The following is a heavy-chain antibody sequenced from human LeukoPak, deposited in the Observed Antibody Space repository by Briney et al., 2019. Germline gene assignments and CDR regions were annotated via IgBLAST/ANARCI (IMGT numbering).Heavy chain of an antibody. V-gene: IGHV1-69*06. CDR3: ARMTYYYDSSGYYSPYYYYMDV. D-gene: IGHD3-22*01. CDR1: GGTSSSYA. Sequence: ASVKVSCKASGGTSSSYAISWVRQAPGQGLEWMGGIIPIFGKANNAQKFQGRVTFTADKATSTAYMELSSLRSEDTAVYYCARMTYYYDSSGYYSPYYYYMDVWGKGTTVTVSS. CDR2: IIPIFGKA. J-gene: IGHJ6*03.